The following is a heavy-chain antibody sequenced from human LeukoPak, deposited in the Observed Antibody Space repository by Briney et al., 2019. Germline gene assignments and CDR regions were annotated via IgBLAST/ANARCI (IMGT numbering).Heavy chain of an antibody. J-gene: IGHJ4*02. CDR1: GFTFSSYN. Sequence: GGSLRLSCAASGFTFSSYNMHWVRQATGKGLEWVSAIGTAGDTYYPGSVKGGFTISRENAKNSLYLQMNSLRAGDTAVYYCARGGDYCSSTSCPPVDWGQGTLVTVSS. CDR2: IGTAGDT. V-gene: IGHV3-13*04. D-gene: IGHD2-2*01. CDR3: ARGGDYCSSTSCPPVD.